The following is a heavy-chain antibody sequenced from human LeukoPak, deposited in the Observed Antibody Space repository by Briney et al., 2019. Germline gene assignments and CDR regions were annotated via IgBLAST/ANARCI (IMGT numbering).Heavy chain of an antibody. Sequence: ASGKVSCKASGYTFTGYYMHWVRQAPGQGLEWMGWINPNSGGTNYAQKFQGRVTMTRDTSISTAYMELSRLRSDDTAVYYCARGPLMRSGGFDPWGQGTLVTVSS. CDR1: GYTFTGYY. D-gene: IGHD1-26*01. J-gene: IGHJ5*02. CDR3: ARGPLMRSGGFDP. CDR2: INPNSGGT. V-gene: IGHV1-2*02.